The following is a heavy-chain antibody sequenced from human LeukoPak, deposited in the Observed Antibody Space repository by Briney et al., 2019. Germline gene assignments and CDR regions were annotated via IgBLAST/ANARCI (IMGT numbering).Heavy chain of an antibody. D-gene: IGHD3-10*01. V-gene: IGHV4-30-2*01. Sequence: SETLSLTCSVSGGSINSGGYSWSWIRQPPGKGLEWIGDIYRSGSTFYNLSLQRRLTISLDRSKNELSLTLTSVTAADTAVYYCARERGRAYYFDCWGRGILVIVSS. CDR2: IYRSGST. J-gene: IGHJ4*02. CDR1: GGSINSGGYS. CDR3: ARERGRAYYFDC.